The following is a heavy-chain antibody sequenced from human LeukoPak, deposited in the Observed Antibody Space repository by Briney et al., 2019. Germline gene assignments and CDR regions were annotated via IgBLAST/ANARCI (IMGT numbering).Heavy chain of an antibody. CDR3: ASRPADSTWYGVFDY. CDR1: GGSINSHY. V-gene: IGHV4-59*11. Sequence: SETLPLTCTVSGGSINSHYWSWIRQPPGKGLEWIGYVSYPGSTNYNPSLKSRVTMSLDTSRDQFSLRLTSVTAADTAIYYCASRPADSTWYGVFDYWSQGTLDTVSS. J-gene: IGHJ4*02. D-gene: IGHD6-13*01. CDR2: VSYPGST.